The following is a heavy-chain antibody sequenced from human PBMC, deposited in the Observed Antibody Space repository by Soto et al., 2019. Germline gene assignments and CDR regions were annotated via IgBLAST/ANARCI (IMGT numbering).Heavy chain of an antibody. Sequence: GSLILSCAASGXTLSGSCMHWVRQADGKGLELVGRIRSKAKSYAPAYSATVKGRFTISRDDSKNTAYLQMNSLKNEDTPVYYSTSRYSGSSPSVLGEFDYWGQGTLGTVSS. CDR2: IRSKAKSYAP. J-gene: IGHJ4*02. V-gene: IGHV3-73*01. CDR3: TSRYSGSSPSVLGEFDY. D-gene: IGHD1-26*01. CDR1: GXTLSGSC.